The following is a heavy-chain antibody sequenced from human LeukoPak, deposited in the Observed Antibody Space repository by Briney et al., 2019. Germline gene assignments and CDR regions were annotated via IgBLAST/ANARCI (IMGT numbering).Heavy chain of an antibody. V-gene: IGHV3-48*01. Sequence: PGGSLRLSCAASGITFSTYSMNWVRQAPGKGLEWVSYISSSSNTIYYADSVKGRFSISRDNSKNTLYLHLYSLRVEDTAVYYCAKNHERGRYDSFDMWAQGSWVTVSS. CDR1: GITFSTYS. CDR3: AKNHERGRYDSFDM. CDR2: ISSSSNTI. D-gene: IGHD3-16*02. J-gene: IGHJ3*02.